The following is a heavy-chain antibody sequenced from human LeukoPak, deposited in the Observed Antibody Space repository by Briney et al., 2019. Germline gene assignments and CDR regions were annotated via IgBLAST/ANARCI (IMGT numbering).Heavy chain of an antibody. CDR1: GYTFTDYY. Sequence: GASVKVSCKASGYTFTDYYMHWVRHAPGQGLEWMGWINPNSGGTKYAQKFQGRVTMTRDTSISTAYMEVSSLRSDDTAVYYCARDIGELRLDYWGQGTLVTVSS. J-gene: IGHJ4*02. V-gene: IGHV1-2*02. CDR2: INPNSGGT. CDR3: ARDIGELRLDY. D-gene: IGHD3-10*01.